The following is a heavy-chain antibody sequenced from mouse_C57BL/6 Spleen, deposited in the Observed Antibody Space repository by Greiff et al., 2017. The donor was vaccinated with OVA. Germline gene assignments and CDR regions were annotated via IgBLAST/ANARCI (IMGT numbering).Heavy chain of an antibody. V-gene: IGHV1-26*01. CDR1: GYTFTDYY. CDR3: AAGGYYYGSSPFDY. CDR2: INPNNGGT. Sequence: FQLQQSGPELVKPGASVKISCKASGYTFTDYYMNWVKQSHGKSLEWIGDINPNNGGTSYNQKFKGKATLTVDKSSSTAYMELRSLTSEDSAVYYCAAGGYYYGSSPFDYWGQGTTLTVSS. D-gene: IGHD1-1*01. J-gene: IGHJ2*01.